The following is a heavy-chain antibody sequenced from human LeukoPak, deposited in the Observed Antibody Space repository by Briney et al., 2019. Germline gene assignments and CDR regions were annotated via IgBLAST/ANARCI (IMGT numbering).Heavy chain of an antibody. CDR3: ARVTVVRRSHNWFDP. V-gene: IGHV4-59*01. CDR2: IYYSGST. Sequence: SETLSLTCTVSGGSISSYYWSWIRQPPGKGLEWIGYIYYSGSTNYNPSFKSRVTISVDTSKNQFSLKLSSVTAADTAVYYCARVTVVRRSHNWFDPWGQGTLVTVSS. CDR1: GGSISSYY. J-gene: IGHJ5*02. D-gene: IGHD4-23*01.